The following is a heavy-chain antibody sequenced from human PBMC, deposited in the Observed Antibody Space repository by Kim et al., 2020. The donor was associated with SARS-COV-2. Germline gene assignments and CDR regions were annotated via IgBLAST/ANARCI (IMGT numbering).Heavy chain of an antibody. CDR2: ISYDGSNK. D-gene: IGHD3-22*01. V-gene: IGHV3-30*18. Sequence: GGSLRLSCAASGFTFSSYGMHWVRQAPGKGLEWVAVISYDGSNKYYADSVKGRFTISRDNSKNTLYLQMNSLRAEDTAVYYCAKGYYDSSGYHTMAYYYGMDVWGQGTTVTVSS. CDR1: GFTFSSYG. J-gene: IGHJ6*02. CDR3: AKGYYDSSGYHTMAYYYGMDV.